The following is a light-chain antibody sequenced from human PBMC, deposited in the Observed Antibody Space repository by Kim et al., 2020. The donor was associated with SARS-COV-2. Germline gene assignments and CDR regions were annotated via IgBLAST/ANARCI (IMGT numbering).Light chain of an antibody. Sequence: SVFPGQTASITCSGDKLGDKYACWYQQKPGQSPVLVIYQDSKWPSGIPERFSGSNSGNTATLTISGTQAMDEADYYCQAWDSSTVVFGGGTQLTVL. V-gene: IGLV3-1*01. CDR3: QAWDSSTVV. CDR1: KLGDKY. CDR2: QDS. J-gene: IGLJ2*01.